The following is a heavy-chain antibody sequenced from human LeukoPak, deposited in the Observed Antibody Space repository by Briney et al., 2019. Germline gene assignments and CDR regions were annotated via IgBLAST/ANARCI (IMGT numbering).Heavy chain of an antibody. CDR2: ISAYNGNT. V-gene: IGHV1-18*01. D-gene: IGHD6-13*01. CDR1: GYTFTSDD. CDR3: ARDSSSWGAFDI. Sequence: AASVKVSCKASGYTFTSDDISWVRQAPGQGLEWMGWISAYNGNTNYAQKLQGRVTMTTDTSTSTAYMELRSLRSDDTAVYYCARDSSSWGAFDIWGQGTMVTVSS. J-gene: IGHJ3*02.